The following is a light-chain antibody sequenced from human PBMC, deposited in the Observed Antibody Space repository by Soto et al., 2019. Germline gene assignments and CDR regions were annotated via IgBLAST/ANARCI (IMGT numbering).Light chain of an antibody. J-gene: IGKJ2*01. CDR1: QSVSSNY. V-gene: IGKV3-20*01. CDR2: GAS. Sequence: DIVLTQSPGTLSLSPGERATLSCRASQSVSSNYLAWYQQKPGQAPRLLIYGASSRVTGIPDRFSGSGSGTDFTLTISRLEPEDFAVYYCQQYGSSLYTFGQGTKLEIK. CDR3: QQYGSSLYT.